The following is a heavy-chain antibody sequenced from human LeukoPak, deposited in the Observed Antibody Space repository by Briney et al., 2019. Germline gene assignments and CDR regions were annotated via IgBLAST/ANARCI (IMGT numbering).Heavy chain of an antibody. CDR2: ISAYNGNT. CDR3: ARDYCSSTSCYFDY. CDR1: GYTFTSYG. J-gene: IGHJ4*02. V-gene: IGHV1-18*01. Sequence: ASVKVSCKASGYTFTSYGISWVRQAPGQGLEWMGWISAYNGNTNYAQKLQGRVTMTTDTSTSTAYMELRSLRSDDTAVYYCARDYCSSTSCYFDYWGQGTLVTVSS. D-gene: IGHD2-2*01.